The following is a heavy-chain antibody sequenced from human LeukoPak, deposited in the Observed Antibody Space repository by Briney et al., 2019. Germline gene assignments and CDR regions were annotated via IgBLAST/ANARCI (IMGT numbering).Heavy chain of an antibody. CDR1: GGSISSSSYY. V-gene: IGHV4-39*02. J-gene: IGHJ6*03. D-gene: IGHD3-10*01. CDR3: ARDRGATKYYMDV. CDR2: IYYSRST. Sequence: SETLSLTCTVSGGSISSSSYYWGWIRQPPGKGLEWIGSIYYSRSTYYNPSLKSRVTISVDTSKNQFPLKLSSVTAADTAVYYCARDRGATKYYMDVWGKGTTVTISS.